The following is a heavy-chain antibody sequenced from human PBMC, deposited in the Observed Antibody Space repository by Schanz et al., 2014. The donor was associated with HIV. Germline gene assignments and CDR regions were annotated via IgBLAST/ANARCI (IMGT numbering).Heavy chain of an antibody. CDR1: GYTFSNYG. CDR2: SSTSNTDT. J-gene: IGHJ5*02. D-gene: IGHD3-22*01. Sequence: QVQLVQSGSEVKNHGASVNVSCKTSGYTFSNYGVTWVRQAPGRGLTWMGWSSTSNTDTKTAHWLQGRLTMTTETSANTAYLELRSLRSDDTAVYYCARGRRDVSMIVLYWLDPWGQGTLVTVSS. CDR3: ARGRRDVSMIVLYWLDP. V-gene: IGHV1-18*01.